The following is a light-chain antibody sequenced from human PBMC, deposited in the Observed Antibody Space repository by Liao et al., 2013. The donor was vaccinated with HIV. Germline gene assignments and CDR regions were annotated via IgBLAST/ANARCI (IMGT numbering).Light chain of an antibody. CDR2: QDT. CDR3: QAWDTTTEL. V-gene: IGLV3-1*01. J-gene: IGLJ2*01. Sequence: SYELTQPPSVSVSPGRTARIACSGDILGDKYASWYQQKPGQPPVLVIYQDTKRPSGIPERFSGSNSGNTATLTISGTQAMDEADYYCQAWDTTTELFGGGTRLTVL. CDR1: ILGDKY.